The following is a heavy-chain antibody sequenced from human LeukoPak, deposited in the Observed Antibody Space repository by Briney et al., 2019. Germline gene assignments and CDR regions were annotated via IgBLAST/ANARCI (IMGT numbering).Heavy chain of an antibody. J-gene: IGHJ5*02. D-gene: IGHD6-13*01. CDR1: GGSISSHY. CDR3: ARDRAAAGYNWFDP. CDR2: IYYSGST. V-gene: IGHV4-59*11. Sequence: SETLSLTCTVSGGSISSHYWSWIWQPPGRGLEWIGYIYYSGSTNYNPSLKSRVTISVDTSKNQFSLKLSSVTAADTAVYYCARDRAAAGYNWFDPWGQGTLVTVSS.